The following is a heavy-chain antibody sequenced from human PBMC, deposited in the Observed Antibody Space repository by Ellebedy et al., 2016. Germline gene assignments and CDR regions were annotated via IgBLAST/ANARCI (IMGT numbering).Heavy chain of an antibody. CDR1: GFTFKTYA. CDR2: LSGSGPKT. D-gene: IGHD2-21*01. V-gene: IGHV3-23*01. Sequence: GGSLRLXXAASGFTFKTYALSWVRQAPGEGLEWVSTLSGSGPKTYYADSVQGRFTISRDNSKITLYLQMNSLRAEDTAVDYCAKHETDGDYYFDLWGRGTLVTVSS. CDR3: AKHETDGDYYFDL. J-gene: IGHJ2*01.